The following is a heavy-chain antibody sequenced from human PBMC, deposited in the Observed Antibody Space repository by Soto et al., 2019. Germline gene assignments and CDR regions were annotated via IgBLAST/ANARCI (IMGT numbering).Heavy chain of an antibody. D-gene: IGHD3-3*01. CDR3: AKTAGLYYDFWSGPDY. CDR1: GFTFRNYG. Sequence: GGSLRLSCGASGFTFRNYGMHWVRQAPGKGLEWVAVISHDGNNKYYSDSVKGRFTISRDNSKNTLHLQMNSLRAEDTAVYYCAKTAGLYYDFWSGPDYWGQGTLVTVSS. V-gene: IGHV3-30*18. CDR2: ISHDGNNK. J-gene: IGHJ4*02.